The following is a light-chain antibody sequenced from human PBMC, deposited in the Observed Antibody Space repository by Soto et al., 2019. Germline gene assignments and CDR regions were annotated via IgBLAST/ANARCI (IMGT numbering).Light chain of an antibody. CDR1: RDIHTW. J-gene: IGKJ5*01. V-gene: IGKV1-12*01. CDR2: AAT. CDR3: QQNYNTLIT. Sequence: DIRMTQSPSSVSASIGDGVTITWRASRDIHTWLAWFQQKPGKAPKLLIHAATSLHTGVPSRFSGSGSGTDFTLTISCLQSEDFATYYCQQNYNTLITFGQGTRLEI.